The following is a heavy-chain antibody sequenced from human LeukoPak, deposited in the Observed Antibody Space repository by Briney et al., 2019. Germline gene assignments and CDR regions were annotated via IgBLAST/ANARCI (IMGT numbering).Heavy chain of an antibody. CDR1: GYTFTSYG. CDR3: TRVSSIAVAGVYYFDY. V-gene: IGHV1-18*01. Sequence: ASVKVSCKASGYTFTSYGISWVRQAPGQGLEWMGWISAYNGNTNYAQKLQGRVTMTTDTSTSTAYMELRSLRSDDTAVYYCTRVSSIAVAGVYYFDYWGQGTLVTVSS. CDR2: ISAYNGNT. J-gene: IGHJ4*02. D-gene: IGHD6-19*01.